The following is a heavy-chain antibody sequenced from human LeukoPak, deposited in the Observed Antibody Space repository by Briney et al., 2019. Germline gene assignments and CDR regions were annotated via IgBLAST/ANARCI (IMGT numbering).Heavy chain of an antibody. CDR3: ARGYVHAFDL. V-gene: IGHV3-13*04. J-gene: IGHJ3*01. Sequence: PGGSLRLSCAASGFPFSGYDMHWVRQPTGKGLEWVSAICIAGDTYYPGSVKGRFTMSRENAKNSLYLQMNSLRAGDTAVYYCARGYVHAFDLWGQGTMVTVSS. D-gene: IGHD3-16*01. CDR1: GFPFSGYD. CDR2: ICIAGDT.